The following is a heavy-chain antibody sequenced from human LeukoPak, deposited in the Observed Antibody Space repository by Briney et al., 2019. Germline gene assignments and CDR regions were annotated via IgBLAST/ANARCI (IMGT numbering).Heavy chain of an antibody. CDR1: GYSISSGYY. CDR2: IYHSENT. CDR3: ARGRRGGLLPLDH. D-gene: IGHD2/OR15-2a*01. V-gene: IGHV4-38-2*02. Sequence: SETLSLTCTVSGYSISSGYYWGWIRQPPGKGLEWIGSIYHSENTYYNPSLKSRVTISVDTSKNQFSLKLSSVTAADTAVYYCARGRRGGLLPLDHWGQGTLVTVSS. J-gene: IGHJ4*02.